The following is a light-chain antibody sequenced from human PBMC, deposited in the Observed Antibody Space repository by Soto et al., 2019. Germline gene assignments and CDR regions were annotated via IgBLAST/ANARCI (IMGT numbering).Light chain of an antibody. CDR3: QLRFTTPFR. CDR2: PPS. V-gene: IGKV1-39*01. J-gene: IGKJ3*01. Sequence: DIQMTQSPSSLSASVGDRVTITCRASQSIGIDLNWYQQEPGKAPKRLIDPPSTLQSGVRLIFRRRGSRPDYSRSLGSLQHDDRPTDTCQLRFTTPFRFGPGTKVDIK. CDR1: QSIGID.